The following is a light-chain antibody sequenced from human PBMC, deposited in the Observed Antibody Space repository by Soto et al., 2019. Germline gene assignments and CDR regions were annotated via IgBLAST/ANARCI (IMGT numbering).Light chain of an antibody. CDR2: DAS. CDR1: QSISSW. Sequence: DIQMTQSPSTLSASVGDRVTITCRASQSISSWLAWYQQKPGKAPKLLIYDASSLESGVPSRFSGSGSGTESTLTISMLQPDDFATYYCQQYNSYPWTFGQGTKVEIK. CDR3: QQYNSYPWT. J-gene: IGKJ1*01. V-gene: IGKV1-5*01.